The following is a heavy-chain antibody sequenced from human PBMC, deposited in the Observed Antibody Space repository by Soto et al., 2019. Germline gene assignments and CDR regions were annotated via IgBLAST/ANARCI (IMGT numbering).Heavy chain of an antibody. J-gene: IGHJ6*02. CDR2: ISSSSSTI. CDR1: GFTFSSYS. Sequence: GGSLRLSCAASGFTFSSYSMNWVRQAPGKGLEWVSYISSSSSTIYYADSVKGRFTISRDNAKNSLYLQMNSLRDEDTAVYYCARDFHCSSTSCYGVVPLYYYYYGMDVWGQGTTVTVSS. D-gene: IGHD2-2*01. CDR3: ARDFHCSSTSCYGVVPLYYYYYGMDV. V-gene: IGHV3-48*02.